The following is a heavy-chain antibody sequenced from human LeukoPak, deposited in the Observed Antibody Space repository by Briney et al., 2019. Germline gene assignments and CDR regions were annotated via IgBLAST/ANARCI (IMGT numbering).Heavy chain of an antibody. CDR1: GFTFSSYA. CDR2: ISYDGSNK. V-gene: IGHV3-30*04. J-gene: IGHJ4*02. CDR3: ARALYGDYENYFDF. Sequence: GGSLRLSCAASGFTFSSYAMHWVRQAPGKRLEWVAVISYDGSNKYYADSVKGRFTISRDNSKNTLYLQMNSLRAEDTAVYYCARALYGDYENYFDFWGQGTLVTVPS. D-gene: IGHD4-17*01.